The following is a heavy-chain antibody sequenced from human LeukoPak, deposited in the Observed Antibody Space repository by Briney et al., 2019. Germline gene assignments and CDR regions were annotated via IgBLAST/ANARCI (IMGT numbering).Heavy chain of an antibody. CDR1: GFTFDDHG. Sequence: GGSLRLSCAASGFTFDDHGMSWVRQAPGKGLEWVSGINWNGGSTGYADSVKGRFTISRDNAKNSLYLQMNSLRAEDTALYYCARVRRVCSGGSCYRHFDYWGQGTLVTVSS. CDR2: INWNGGST. V-gene: IGHV3-20*04. CDR3: ARVRRVCSGGSCYRHFDY. J-gene: IGHJ4*02. D-gene: IGHD2-15*01.